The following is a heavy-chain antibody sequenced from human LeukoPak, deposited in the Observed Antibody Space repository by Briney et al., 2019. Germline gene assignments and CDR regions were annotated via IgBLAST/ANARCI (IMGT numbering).Heavy chain of an antibody. CDR2: MNPNSGNT. V-gene: IGHV1-8*01. D-gene: IGHD3-22*01. CDR3: ARGGQCYYDSSGYPLDY. J-gene: IGHJ4*02. Sequence: ASVKVSCKASGYTFTSYDINWVRQATGQGLEWMGWMNPNSGNTGYAQKFQGRVTMTRNTSISTAYMELSSLRSEDTAVYYCARGGQCYYDSSGYPLDYWGQGTLVTVSS. CDR1: GYTFTSYD.